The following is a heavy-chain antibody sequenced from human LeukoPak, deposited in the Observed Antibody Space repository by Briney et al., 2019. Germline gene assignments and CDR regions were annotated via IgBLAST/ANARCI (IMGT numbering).Heavy chain of an antibody. CDR2: IYSSGST. V-gene: IGHV4-39*01. CDR3: AKSDGYGLIDY. CDR1: GVSLSISNYY. J-gene: IGHJ4*01. D-gene: IGHD2-21*02. Sequence: PSETLSLTCTLSGVSLSISNYYCAWLRQPPGKGLEWIGNIYSSGSTYFNSSLKSRVTISIDTSKNQVSLKMSSVTAADTAVYYCAKSDGYGLIDYWGQGTLVTVSS.